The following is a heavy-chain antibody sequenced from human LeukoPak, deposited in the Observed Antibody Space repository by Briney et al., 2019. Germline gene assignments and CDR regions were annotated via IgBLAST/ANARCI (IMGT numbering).Heavy chain of an antibody. J-gene: IGHJ4*02. CDR3: ALEVGELTWYYFDY. D-gene: IGHD1-26*01. Sequence: ASVKVSCKASGSTFNSYVINWVRQAHGQGLEWMGSISAHNGNTDYAQKLQGRVTMTTDTSTRTSYMELRSLRSDDTAVYYCALEVGELTWYYFDYWGQGTLVTVSS. CDR2: ISAHNGNT. V-gene: IGHV1-18*01. CDR1: GSTFNSYV.